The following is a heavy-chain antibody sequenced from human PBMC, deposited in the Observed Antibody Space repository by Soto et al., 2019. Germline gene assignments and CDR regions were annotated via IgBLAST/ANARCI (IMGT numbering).Heavy chain of an antibody. CDR1: GGSISSSSYY. CDR2: IYYSGST. Sequence: QLQLQESGPGLVKPSETLSLTCTVSGGSISSSSYYWGWIRQPPGKGLEWIGSIYYSGSTYYNPSLKSRVTISVDTSKNQFSLKLSSVTAADTAVYYCARHPRDLGQDIVVVVAAIPDYWYFDLWGRGTLVTVSS. D-gene: IGHD2-15*01. J-gene: IGHJ2*01. V-gene: IGHV4-39*01. CDR3: ARHPRDLGQDIVVVVAAIPDYWYFDL.